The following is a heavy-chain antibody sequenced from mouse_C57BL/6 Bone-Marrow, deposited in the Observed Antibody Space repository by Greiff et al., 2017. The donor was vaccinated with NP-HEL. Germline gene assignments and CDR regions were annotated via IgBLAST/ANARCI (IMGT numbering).Heavy chain of an antibody. D-gene: IGHD2-3*01. CDR1: GYSFTGYY. CDR2: INPSTGGT. V-gene: IGHV1-43*01. Sequence: EVQLQQSGPELVKPGASVKISCKASGYSFTGYYMHWVKQSSEKSLEWIGEINPSTGGTSYNQKFKGKATLTVDKSSSTAYMQLKSLTSEDSAVYYCAREGTYDGLYRAMDYWGQGTSVTVSS. J-gene: IGHJ4*01. CDR3: AREGTYDGLYRAMDY.